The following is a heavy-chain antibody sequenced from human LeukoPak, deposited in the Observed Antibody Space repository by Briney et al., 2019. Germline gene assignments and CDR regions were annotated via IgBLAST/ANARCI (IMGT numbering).Heavy chain of an antibody. CDR1: GYTFTSYG. J-gene: IGHJ4*02. Sequence: ASVKVSCKASGYTFTSYGITWVRQAPGQGLEWMGWISAYNGNTNYAQKVQGRVTMTTDTSTSTAYMELRSLSPEDTAVFYCAAPRWGTAMDFHYWGQGTLVTVSS. D-gene: IGHD5-18*01. CDR3: AAPRWGTAMDFHY. CDR2: ISAYNGNT. V-gene: IGHV1-18*01.